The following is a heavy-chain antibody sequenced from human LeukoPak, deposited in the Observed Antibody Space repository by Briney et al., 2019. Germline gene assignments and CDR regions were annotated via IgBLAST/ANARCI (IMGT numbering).Heavy chain of an antibody. D-gene: IGHD4-17*01. Sequence: SQTLSLTCTISGASVGSGAFYWSWIRQPPGKGLEWIGYIYYSGSTNYNPSLKSRVTISVDTSKNQFSLKLSSVTAADTAVYYCAGESGDYGDLGYWGQGTLVTVSS. CDR3: AGESGDYGDLGY. J-gene: IGHJ4*02. CDR1: GASVGSGAFY. CDR2: IYYSGST. V-gene: IGHV4-61*08.